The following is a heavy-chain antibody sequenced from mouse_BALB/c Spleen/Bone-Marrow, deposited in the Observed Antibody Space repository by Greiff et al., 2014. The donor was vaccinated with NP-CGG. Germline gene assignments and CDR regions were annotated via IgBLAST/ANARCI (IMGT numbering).Heavy chain of an antibody. D-gene: IGHD1-1*01. V-gene: IGHV1S135*01. J-gene: IGHJ3*01. Sequence: EVQVVESGPELVKPGASVKVSCKASGYSFTDYNMYWVKQSHGKSLEWIGYIDPYNGGTSYNQKFKGKATLTVDKSSSTAFMHLNSLTSEDSAVYYCARCHHIYGSRYPAWFAYWGQGTLVTVSA. CDR2: IDPYNGGT. CDR3: ARCHHIYGSRYPAWFAY. CDR1: GYSFTDYN.